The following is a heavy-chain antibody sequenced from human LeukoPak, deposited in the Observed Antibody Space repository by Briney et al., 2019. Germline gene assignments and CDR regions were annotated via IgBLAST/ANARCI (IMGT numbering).Heavy chain of an antibody. CDR3: ARGDLRYFDWLNAFDY. V-gene: IGHV1-18*01. D-gene: IGHD3-9*01. CDR2: ISAYNGNT. CDR1: GYTFTSYG. J-gene: IGHJ4*02. Sequence: ASVKVSCKASGYTFTSYGISWVRQAPGQGLEWMGWISAYNGNTNYAQKLQGRVTMTTDTSTSTAYMELRSLRSDDTAVYYCARGDLRYFDWLNAFDYWGQGTLATVSS.